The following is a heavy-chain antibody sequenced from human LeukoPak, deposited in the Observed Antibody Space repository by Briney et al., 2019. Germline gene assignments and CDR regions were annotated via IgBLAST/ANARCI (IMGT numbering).Heavy chain of an antibody. J-gene: IGHJ4*02. CDR3: ARDLYNSASK. Sequence: GGSLRLSCTASGFTFSSSWMTWVRQAPGKGLEWVANIKQDGGEKYYVDSVKGRFTISRDNAKNSLYLQMNSLRAEDTAVYYCARDLYNSASKWGQGTLVTVSS. CDR2: IKQDGGEK. V-gene: IGHV3-7*03. D-gene: IGHD6-25*01. CDR1: GFTFSSSW.